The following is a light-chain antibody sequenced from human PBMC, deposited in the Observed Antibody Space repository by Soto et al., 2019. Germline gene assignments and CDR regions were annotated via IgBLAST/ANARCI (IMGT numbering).Light chain of an antibody. CDR1: QSVSSSY. Sequence: EIVLTQSPGTLSLSPGERATLSCRARQSVSSSYLAWYQQQPGQAPRLLIYGASSRATGIPDRFSGSGSGTDFTLTISRLEPEDFAVYYCQQYGSSLFTFGPGTKVDIE. CDR2: GAS. J-gene: IGKJ3*01. CDR3: QQYGSSLFT. V-gene: IGKV3-20*01.